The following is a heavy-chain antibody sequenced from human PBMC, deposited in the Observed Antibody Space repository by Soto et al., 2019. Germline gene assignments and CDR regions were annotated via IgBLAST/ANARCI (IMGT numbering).Heavy chain of an antibody. CDR2: IYYSGST. J-gene: IGHJ4*02. CDR3: ASTSRGGSLDY. V-gene: IGHV4-31*03. Sequence: QVQLQESGPGLVKPSQTLSLTCTVSGGSISSAGYYWSWIRQHPGKGLEWIGYIYYSGSTYYNPSLKSRVTISVDTSKNQCSLKLTSVTAADTAVYYCASTSRGGSLDYWGQGTLVTVSS. CDR1: GGSISSAGYY. D-gene: IGHD3-16*01.